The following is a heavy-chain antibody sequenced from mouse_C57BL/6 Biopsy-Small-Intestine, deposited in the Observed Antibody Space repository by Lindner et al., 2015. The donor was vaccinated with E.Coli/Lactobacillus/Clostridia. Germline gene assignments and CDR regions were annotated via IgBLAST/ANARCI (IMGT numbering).Heavy chain of an antibody. D-gene: IGHD2-1*01. J-gene: IGHJ2*01. CDR1: GYVFSTYW. Sequence: VQLQESGAELVKPGASVKISCKASGYVFSTYWMHWVKQRPGRGLEWIGQIYPGDGDTNYNGKFKGKATLTADKSSSTAYMQLSSPTSEDSAVYFCARSYGNSFDYWGQGTTLTVSS. CDR3: ARSYGNSFDY. CDR2: IYPGDGDT. V-gene: IGHV1-80*01.